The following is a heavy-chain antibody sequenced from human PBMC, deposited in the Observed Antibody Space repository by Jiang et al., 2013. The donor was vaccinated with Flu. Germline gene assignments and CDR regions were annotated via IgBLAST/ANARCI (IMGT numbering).Heavy chain of an antibody. CDR2: IYYSGST. CDR3: ARLFSGYAEEDAFDI. J-gene: IGHJ3*02. Sequence: LLKPSETLSLTCTVSGGSISSSSYYWGWTRQPPGKGLEWIGSIYYSGSTYYNPSLKSRVTISVDTSKNQFSLKLSSVTAADTAVYYCARLFSGYAEEDAFDIWGQGTMVTVSS. CDR1: GGSISSSSYY. D-gene: IGHD5-12*01. V-gene: IGHV4-39*01.